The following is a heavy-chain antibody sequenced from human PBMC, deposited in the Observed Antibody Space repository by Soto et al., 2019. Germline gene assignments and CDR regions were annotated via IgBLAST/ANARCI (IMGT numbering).Heavy chain of an antibody. Sequence: NGAGYSCVDLCSGWVRQMPGKGLEWVGTIYPGDSDTRYSPSFQGQVSISADKSISTAYLQWSSLKASDTAMYYCARHEADQWGQGTLVTVSS. J-gene: IGHJ1*01. V-gene: IGHV5-51*01. CDR1: GYSCVDLC. CDR2: IYPGDSDT. CDR3: ARHEADQ.